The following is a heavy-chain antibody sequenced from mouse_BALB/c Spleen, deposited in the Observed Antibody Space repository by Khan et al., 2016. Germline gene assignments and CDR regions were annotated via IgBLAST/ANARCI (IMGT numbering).Heavy chain of an antibody. D-gene: IGHD1-1*01. CDR3: AREGITTVVAKGLDY. J-gene: IGHJ2*01. V-gene: IGHV1S135*01. CDR2: IDPYNGGT. CDR1: GYAFTSYN. Sequence: VQLQQSGPELVKPGASVRISCKASGYAFTSYNMYWVKQSHGKSLEWIGYIDPYNGGTSYSQKFKGKATLTVDKSSSTAYMHLNSLTSEDSAVYYCAREGITTVVAKGLDYWGQGTTLTVSS.